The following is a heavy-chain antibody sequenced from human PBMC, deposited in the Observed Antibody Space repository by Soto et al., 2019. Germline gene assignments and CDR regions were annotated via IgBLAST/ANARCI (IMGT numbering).Heavy chain of an antibody. CDR3: ARGGKQHTIDY. Sequence: QVQLVESGGGVVQPGRSLRLSCAASGFTFSSYAMHWVRQAPGKGLEWVAVISYDGSNKYYADSVKGRFTISRDNSKNTLYLQMNSLRAEDTAVYYCARGGKQHTIDYWGQGTLVTVSS. V-gene: IGHV3-30-3*01. CDR1: GFTFSSYA. CDR2: ISYDGSNK. J-gene: IGHJ4*02. D-gene: IGHD6-13*01.